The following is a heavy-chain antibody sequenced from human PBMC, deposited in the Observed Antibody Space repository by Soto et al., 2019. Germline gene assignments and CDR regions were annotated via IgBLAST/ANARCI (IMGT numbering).Heavy chain of an antibody. CDR1: GFSLTTSGVG. J-gene: IGHJ4*02. D-gene: IGHD3-3*01. Sequence: QITLNESGPTQVKPRQTLTLTCTFSGFSLTTSGVGVGWIRQSPVKAPEWLALIYWDDDKRYSPSLKSRLTIPKDTSQNQVVLTMADLDPADTATYYCAHRVLRTVFGLVTTTAIYFDFWGQGTPVAVSS. CDR3: AHRVLRTVFGLVTTTAIYFDF. V-gene: IGHV2-5*02. CDR2: IYWDDDK.